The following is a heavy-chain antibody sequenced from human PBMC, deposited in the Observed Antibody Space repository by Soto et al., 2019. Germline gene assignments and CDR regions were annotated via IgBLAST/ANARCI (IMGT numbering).Heavy chain of an antibody. D-gene: IGHD5-12*01. V-gene: IGHV1-69*02. CDR1: GGTFSSYT. J-gene: IGHJ4*02. Sequence: GASVKVSCKASGGTFSSYTISWVRQAPGQGLEWMGRIIPILGIANYAQKFQGRVTITADKSTSTAYMELSSLRSEDTAVYYCASGWGYSGYDSIYGDSIFDYWGQGTLVTVSS. CDR2: IIPILGIA. CDR3: ASGWGYSGYDSIYGDSIFDY.